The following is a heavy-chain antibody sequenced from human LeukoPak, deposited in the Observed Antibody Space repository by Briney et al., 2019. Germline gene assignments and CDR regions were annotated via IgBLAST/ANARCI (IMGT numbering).Heavy chain of an antibody. CDR1: GYTFTSYD. D-gene: IGHD6-6*01. CDR3: ARGPPRSSSSSYAFDI. J-gene: IGHJ3*02. CDR2: MNPNSGNT. V-gene: IGHV1-8*03. Sequence: GASVKVPCKASGYTFTSYDINWVRQATGQGLEWMGWMNPNSGNTGYAQKFQGRVTITRNTSISTAYMELSSLRSEDTAVYYCARGPPRSSSSSYAFDIWGQGTMVTVSS.